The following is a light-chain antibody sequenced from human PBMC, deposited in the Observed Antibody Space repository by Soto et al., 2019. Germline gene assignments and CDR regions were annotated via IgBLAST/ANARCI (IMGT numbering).Light chain of an antibody. CDR2: KAS. CDR3: QQYNSYSRT. J-gene: IGKJ1*01. Sequence: DIQITQSPSTLSASVGDRVTITCRASQSISSWLAWYQQKPGKAPKLLIHKASSLESGVPSRFSGSGSGTEFTLTISSMQPDDFANYYCQQYNSYSRTFGQGTKVDIK. V-gene: IGKV1-5*03. CDR1: QSISSW.